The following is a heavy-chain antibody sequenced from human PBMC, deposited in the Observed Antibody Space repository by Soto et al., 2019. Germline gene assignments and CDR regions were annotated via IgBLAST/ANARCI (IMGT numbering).Heavy chain of an antibody. Sequence: KQSQTLSLTCAISGDSVSSNSAAWNWIRQSPSRGLEWLGRTYYRSKWYNDYAVSVKSRITINPDTSKNQFSLQLNSVTPEDTAVYYCARDHNWGRIGGNYFDYWGQGTLVTVSS. D-gene: IGHD7-27*01. CDR2: TYYRSKWYN. J-gene: IGHJ4*02. CDR1: GDSVSSNSAA. CDR3: ARDHNWGRIGGNYFDY. V-gene: IGHV6-1*01.